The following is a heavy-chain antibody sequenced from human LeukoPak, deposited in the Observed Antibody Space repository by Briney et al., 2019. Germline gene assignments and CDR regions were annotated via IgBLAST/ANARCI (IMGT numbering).Heavy chain of an antibody. J-gene: IGHJ4*02. CDR1: GFTFSSYA. Sequence: PGGSLRLSCAASGFTFSSYAMSWVRQAPGKGLEWVSAIGGSGGSTYYADSVKGRFTISRDNSKNTLYLQMNSLRAEDTAVYYCAKHPPGYGSGSYYHNWGQGTLVTVSS. CDR3: AKHPPGYGSGSYYHN. V-gene: IGHV3-23*01. CDR2: IGGSGGST. D-gene: IGHD3-10*01.